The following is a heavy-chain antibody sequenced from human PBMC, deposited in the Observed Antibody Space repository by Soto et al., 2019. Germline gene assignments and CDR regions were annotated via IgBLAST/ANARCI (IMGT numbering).Heavy chain of an antibody. CDR3: AHRYGGYSSRWYFDS. J-gene: IGHJ4*02. CDR2: ISWKDDK. CDR1: GFSLTTSGAG. Sequence: SGPTLVNPTHTLTLTCTYSGFSLTTSGAGVGWIRQPPGKALEWLALISWKDDKRYNPGLESRLTITKDTSKNQVILTLTNMDPEYTDTYSCAHRYGGYSSRWYFDSRSQGPPFTASS. D-gene: IGHD2-15*01. V-gene: IGHV2-5*01.